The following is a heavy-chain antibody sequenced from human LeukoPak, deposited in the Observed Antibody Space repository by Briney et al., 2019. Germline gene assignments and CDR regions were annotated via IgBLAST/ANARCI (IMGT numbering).Heavy chain of an antibody. CDR1: GGSISSYY. J-gene: IGHJ5*02. CDR2: MYHNGST. D-gene: IGHD5-24*01. Sequence: SETLSLTCTVSGGSISSYYWGWIRQPPGKGLEWIGSMYHNGSTYYNPSLKSRVTISVDTSKNQFSLKLTSVTAADTAVYYCARHPSGRMWLQQGGWFDPWGQGTLVTVSS. CDR3: ARHPSGRMWLQQGGWFDP. V-gene: IGHV4-39*01.